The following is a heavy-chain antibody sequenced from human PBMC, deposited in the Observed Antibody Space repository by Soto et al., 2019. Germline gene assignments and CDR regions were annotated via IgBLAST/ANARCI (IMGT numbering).Heavy chain of an antibody. Sequence: PSETLSLTCAVYGGSFSCYYWSWIRQPPGKGLEWIGEINHSGSTNYNPSLKSRVTISVDTSKNQFSLKLSSVTAADTAVYYCARRMVRGPYYGQYYYYGMDVWGQGTTVTVSS. CDR2: INHSGST. D-gene: IGHD3-10*01. CDR1: GGSFSCYY. V-gene: IGHV4-34*01. J-gene: IGHJ6*02. CDR3: ARRMVRGPYYGQYYYYGMDV.